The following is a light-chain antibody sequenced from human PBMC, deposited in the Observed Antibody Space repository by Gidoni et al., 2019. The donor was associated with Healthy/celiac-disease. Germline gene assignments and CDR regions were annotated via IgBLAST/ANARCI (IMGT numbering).Light chain of an antibody. CDR1: PSVSSSY. V-gene: IGKV3-20*01. Sequence: EIVLTQYPGTLSLSPGERATLSCRASPSVSSSYLAWYQQKPGQAPRLLIYGASSRATGIPDRFSGSGSGTDFTLTISRLEPEDFAVYYCQQYGSSPGWTFGQGTKVEIK. CDR2: GAS. CDR3: QQYGSSPGWT. J-gene: IGKJ1*01.